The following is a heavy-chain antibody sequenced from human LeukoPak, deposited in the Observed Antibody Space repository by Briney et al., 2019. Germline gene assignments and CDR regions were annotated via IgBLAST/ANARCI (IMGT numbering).Heavy chain of an antibody. V-gene: IGHV4-59*12. CDR2: IYYSGST. D-gene: IGHD1-20*01. J-gene: IGHJ5*02. CDR1: GDSISNYY. CDR3: ARDNWNDENWFDP. Sequence: SETLSLTCTVSGDSISNYYWSWIRQSPGKGLEWIGYIYYSGSTNYNPSLKSRVTMSVDTSKNQFSLKLSSVTAADTAVYYCARDNWNDENWFDPWGQGTLVTVSS.